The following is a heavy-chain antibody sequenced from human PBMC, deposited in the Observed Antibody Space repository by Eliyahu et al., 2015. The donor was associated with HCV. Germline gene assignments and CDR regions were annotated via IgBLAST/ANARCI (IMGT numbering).Heavy chain of an antibody. CDR3: AREGGDYCNTGGCFLLY. D-gene: IGHD2-15*01. Sequence: QVQLVQSGAEVKKPGSSMKVSCKASGGXFXRYTVSWVRQAPGQGLEXMGGITPIFGTAKYAQKLQGRVTITADEPTSTVYMELKSLRSEDTAVYYCAREGGDYCNTGGCFLLYWGQGTLVTVSS. V-gene: IGHV1-69*01. J-gene: IGHJ4*02. CDR1: GGXFXRYT. CDR2: ITPIFGTA.